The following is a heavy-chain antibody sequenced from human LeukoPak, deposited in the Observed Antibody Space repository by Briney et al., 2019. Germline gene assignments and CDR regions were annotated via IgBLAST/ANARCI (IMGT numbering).Heavy chain of an antibody. J-gene: IGHJ4*02. CDR1: GFTFSIYA. Sequence: PGGSLRLSCAASGFTFSIYAMTWVRQAPGKGLEWVSTFSRTAGSTYYADSVKGRFTISRDNSKNTLYLQMNSLRAEDTAVYYCAKDREGGYNYAKIDYWGQGTLVTVSS. CDR3: AKDREGGYNYAKIDY. V-gene: IGHV3-23*01. D-gene: IGHD1-20*01. CDR2: FSRTAGST.